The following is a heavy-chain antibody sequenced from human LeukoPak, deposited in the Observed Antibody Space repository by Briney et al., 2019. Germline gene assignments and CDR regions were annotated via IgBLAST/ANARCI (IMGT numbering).Heavy chain of an antibody. Sequence: PSETLSLTCAVYGGPFSGYYWSWIRQPPGKGLEWIGEINHSGSPNYNPSLKSRDTISVDTSKNQFSLKLSSVTAADTAVDYCANIQRQENRQRQAFDIWGQGTMVTVSS. CDR2: INHSGSP. V-gene: IGHV4-34*01. D-gene: IGHD2/OR15-2a*01. CDR3: ANIQRQENRQRQAFDI. CDR1: GGPFSGYY. J-gene: IGHJ3*02.